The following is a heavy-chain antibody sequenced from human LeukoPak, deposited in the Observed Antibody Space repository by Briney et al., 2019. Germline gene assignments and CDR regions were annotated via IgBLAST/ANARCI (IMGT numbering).Heavy chain of an antibody. D-gene: IGHD4-23*01. J-gene: IGHJ4*02. CDR2: IWYDGSNK. CDR3: ARPHDYGGIDY. CDR1: GFTFSSYG. V-gene: IGHV3-33*01. Sequence: GGSLRLSCAASGFTFSSYGMHWVRQAPGKGLEWVAVIWYDGSNKYYADSVKGRFTISRDNSKNTLYLQMNSLRAEDTVVYYCARPHDYGGIDYWGQGTLVTVSS.